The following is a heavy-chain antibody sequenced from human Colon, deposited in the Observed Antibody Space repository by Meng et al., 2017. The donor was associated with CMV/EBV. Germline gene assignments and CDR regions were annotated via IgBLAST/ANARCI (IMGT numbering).Heavy chain of an antibody. J-gene: IGHJ6*02. CDR1: GFSFSTYS. Sequence: GGSLRLSCAASGFSFSTYSLAWVRQDPGKGLEWVASISGSGGTTFYADSVKGRFTISRDNDKNILYLQLDSLRAADTGLYYCAIILTGSYYPYYYGLGVWGPGTTVTVSS. V-gene: IGHV3-23*01. CDR2: ISGSGGTT. CDR3: AIILTGSYYPYYYGLGV. D-gene: IGHD1-26*01.